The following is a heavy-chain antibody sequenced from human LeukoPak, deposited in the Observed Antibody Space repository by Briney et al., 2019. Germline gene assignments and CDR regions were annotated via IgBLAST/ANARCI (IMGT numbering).Heavy chain of an antibody. CDR1: GFTFSSYD. V-gene: IGHV3-48*04. CDR2: ISPSSTRI. J-gene: IGHJ4*02. Sequence: GGSLRLSCAASGFTFSSYDMNWVRQAPGKGLEWVSYISPSSTRIDCEASVRGRFTISRDNAKRSLYLQMSSLRAEDTAVYYCARMNYVSSGWGAPFDDWGQGTLVTVSS. CDR3: ARMNYVSSGWGAPFDD. D-gene: IGHD3-16*01.